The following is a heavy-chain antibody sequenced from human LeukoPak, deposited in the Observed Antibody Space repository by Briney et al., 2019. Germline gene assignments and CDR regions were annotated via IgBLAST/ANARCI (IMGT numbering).Heavy chain of an antibody. CDR3: ARGSFLREPEYYYYYYMDV. Sequence: ASVKVSCKASGGTFSSYAISWVRQAPGQGPEWMGGIIPIFGTANYAQKFQGRVTITTDESTSTAYMELSSLRSEDTAVYYCARGSFLREPEYYYYYYMDVWGKGTTVTVSS. CDR1: GGTFSSYA. J-gene: IGHJ6*03. V-gene: IGHV1-69*05. D-gene: IGHD1-14*01. CDR2: IIPIFGTA.